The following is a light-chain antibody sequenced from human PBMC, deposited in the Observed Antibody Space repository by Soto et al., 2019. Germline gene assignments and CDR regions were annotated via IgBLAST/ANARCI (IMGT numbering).Light chain of an antibody. CDR2: LNSDGSH. CDR1: SGHSSYA. V-gene: IGLV4-69*01. CDR3: QTWGTGTLV. J-gene: IGLJ2*01. Sequence: QPVLTQSPSASASLGASVKLTCTLSSGHSSYAIAWHQQQPEKGPRYLIKLNSDGSHSKGDGIPDRFSGSSSGAERYLTISSLQSEDEGDYYCQTWGTGTLVFGGGTKLTVL.